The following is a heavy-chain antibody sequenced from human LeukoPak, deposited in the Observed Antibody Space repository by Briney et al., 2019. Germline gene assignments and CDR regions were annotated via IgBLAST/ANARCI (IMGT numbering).Heavy chain of an antibody. J-gene: IGHJ6*02. CDR1: GGTFSSYA. CDR2: IIPILGIA. V-gene: IGHV1-69*04. Sequence: GASVKVSCKASGGTFSSYAISWVRQAPGQGLEWMGRIIPILGIANYAQKFQGRVTITADKSTSTAYMELSSLRSEDTAVYYCAFCGYSGYVTYYYYGMDVWGQGTTVTVSS. CDR3: AFCGYSGYVTYYYYGMDV. D-gene: IGHD5-12*01.